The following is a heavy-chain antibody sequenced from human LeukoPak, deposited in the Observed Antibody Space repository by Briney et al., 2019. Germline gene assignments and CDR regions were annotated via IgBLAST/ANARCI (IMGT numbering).Heavy chain of an antibody. Sequence: SQTLSLTCAISGDSVSSNTAAWNWIRQSPSRGLEWLGRTYYRSKWYNNYAVSVKSRISINPDTSKNQFSLQLKSVTPEDTAVYYCAREQTGDQSFDYWGQGTLVTVSS. J-gene: IGHJ4*02. V-gene: IGHV6-1*01. CDR2: TYYRSKWYN. CDR1: GDSVSSNTAA. CDR3: AREQTGDQSFDY. D-gene: IGHD7-27*01.